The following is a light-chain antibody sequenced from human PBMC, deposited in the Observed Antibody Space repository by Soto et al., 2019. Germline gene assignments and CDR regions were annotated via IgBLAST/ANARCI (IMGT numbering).Light chain of an antibody. J-gene: IGKJ5*01. V-gene: IGKV1-39*01. CDR3: QQTFSTPIT. Sequence: DIQMTQSPSSLSASVGDRVTITCRASQTVRNYLTWYQQKQGKAPTLLIYAASTLQSAVPPRFSGAGSETDFTLTISSLQHEDFATEDCQQTFSTPITFGQGTRLE. CDR1: QTVRNY. CDR2: AAS.